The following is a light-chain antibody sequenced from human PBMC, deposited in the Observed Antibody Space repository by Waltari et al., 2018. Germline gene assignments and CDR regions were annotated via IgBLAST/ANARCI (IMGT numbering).Light chain of an antibody. CDR2: DAY. V-gene: IGKV1-8*01. Sequence: AIQITQSPSSLSASTGDKVTITCRASQGISNYLAWYQQKSGKAPTLLIYDAYTLQRGVPSRFSGSGSGTDFTLTISCLQSEDFATFYCQQYYGYPLTFGPGTKVDVK. J-gene: IGKJ3*01. CDR3: QQYYGYPLT. CDR1: QGISNY.